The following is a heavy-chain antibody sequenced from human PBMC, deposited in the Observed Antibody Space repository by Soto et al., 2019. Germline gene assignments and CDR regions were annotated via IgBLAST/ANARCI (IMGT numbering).Heavy chain of an antibody. J-gene: IGHJ4*02. D-gene: IGHD3-22*01. CDR1: GYTFTSSH. V-gene: IGHV1-46*01. Sequence: QVQLEQSGAEVKEPGSSVKVSCKGSGYTFTSSHIHWVRQAPGQGLEWMGIINPSGGSATYAQKFRGRVTVTRDTSTSTVYMELSSLTSEDTATYYCARGLTSSGYYMWGQGTLVIVSS. CDR2: INPSGGSA. CDR3: ARGLTSSGYYM.